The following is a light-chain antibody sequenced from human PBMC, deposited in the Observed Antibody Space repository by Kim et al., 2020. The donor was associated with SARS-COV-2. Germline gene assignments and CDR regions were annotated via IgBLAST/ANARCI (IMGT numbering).Light chain of an antibody. Sequence: SYELTQPPSVSVAPGKTARITCGGNNIGSKSVHWYQQTPGQAPVLVIYYDSDRPSGIPERFSGSNSGNTATLTISRVEAGDEADHYCQVWDSSSDHRVFGGGTQLNFL. J-gene: IGLJ3*02. CDR3: QVWDSSSDHRV. CDR2: YDS. V-gene: IGLV3-21*04. CDR1: NIGSKS.